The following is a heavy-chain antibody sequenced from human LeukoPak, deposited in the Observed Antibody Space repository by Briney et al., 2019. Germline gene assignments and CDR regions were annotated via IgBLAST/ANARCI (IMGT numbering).Heavy chain of an antibody. CDR2: IIPILGIA. D-gene: IGHD6-6*01. Sequence: ASVTVSCTASGGTFSSYAISWVRQAPGQGLEWMGRIIPILGIANDAQKFQGRVTITADKSTSTAYMELSSLRSEDTAVYYCARDRTPSYSSSSYYYYGMDVWGQGTTVTVSS. CDR3: ARDRTPSYSSSSYYYYGMDV. J-gene: IGHJ6*02. V-gene: IGHV1-69*04. CDR1: GGTFSSYA.